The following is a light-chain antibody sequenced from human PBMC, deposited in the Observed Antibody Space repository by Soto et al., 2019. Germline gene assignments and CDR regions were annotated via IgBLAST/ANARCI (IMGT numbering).Light chain of an antibody. V-gene: IGKV3-11*01. CDR1: QSVSTY. J-gene: IGKJ1*01. CDR3: QPSSNWQGT. CDR2: DAS. Sequence: EIVMTQSPSTLSLTPGERATLSCRASQSVSTYLAWYQQKAGRPPRLLIYDASKRAPGIPARFSGSGSGTDFTLTISSLEPEDFAVYYCQPSSNWQGTFGRGTRWIS.